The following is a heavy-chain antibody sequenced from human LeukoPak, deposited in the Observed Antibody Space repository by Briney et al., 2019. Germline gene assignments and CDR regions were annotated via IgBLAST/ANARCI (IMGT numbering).Heavy chain of an antibody. V-gene: IGHV3-48*03. CDR1: GFTFSSYE. Sequence: GGSLRLSCAASGFTFSSYEMNWVRQAPGKGLEWVSYISSSGNTRYYADSVKGRFTISRDNSKNTLFLQMNSLRAEDTAVYYCAKKLAPDRSTSSPSNFFDYWGQGTLVTVSS. J-gene: IGHJ4*02. CDR3: AKKLAPDRSTSSPSNFFDY. D-gene: IGHD2-2*01. CDR2: ISSSGNTR.